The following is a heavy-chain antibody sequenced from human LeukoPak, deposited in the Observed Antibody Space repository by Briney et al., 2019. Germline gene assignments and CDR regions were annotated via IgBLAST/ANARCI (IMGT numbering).Heavy chain of an antibody. D-gene: IGHD3-22*01. J-gene: IGHJ5*02. CDR2: IIPIFGIA. Sequence: SVKVSCKASGGTFSSYAISWVRQAPGQGLEWMGRIIPIFGIANYAQKFQGRVTITADKSTSTAYMELSSPRSEDTAVYYCAKGAYYDSSGYYYSPTPFDPWGQGTLVTVSS. CDR3: AKGAYYDSSGYYYSPTPFDP. V-gene: IGHV1-69*04. CDR1: GGTFSSYA.